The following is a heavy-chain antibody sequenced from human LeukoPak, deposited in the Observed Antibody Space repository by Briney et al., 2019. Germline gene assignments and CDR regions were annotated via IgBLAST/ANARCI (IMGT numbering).Heavy chain of an antibody. V-gene: IGHV5-51*01. D-gene: IGHD1-26*01. CDR3: TRQFYSGSYWHN. J-gene: IGHJ4*02. Sequence: GESLKISCKGSGYSFTSYWISWVRQMPGKGLEWMGIIYPGGSDTRYSPSFQGQVTISADKSISTAYLQWSSLKASDTAVYYCTRQFYSGSYWHNWGQGTLVTVSS. CDR1: GYSFTSYW. CDR2: IYPGGSDT.